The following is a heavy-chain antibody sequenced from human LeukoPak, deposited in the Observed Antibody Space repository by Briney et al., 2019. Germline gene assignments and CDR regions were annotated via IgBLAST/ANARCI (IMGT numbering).Heavy chain of an antibody. Sequence: PSETLSLTCTVSGGSISSGDYYWSWIRQPPGKGLEWIGYIYYSGSIYYNPSLKSRVTISVDTSKNQFSLKLSSVTAADTAVYYCARDLIRDFWSGYYGNYWGQGTLVTVSS. CDR1: GGSISSGDYY. V-gene: IGHV4-30-4*08. CDR2: IYYSGSI. CDR3: ARDLIRDFWSGYYGNY. D-gene: IGHD3-3*01. J-gene: IGHJ4*02.